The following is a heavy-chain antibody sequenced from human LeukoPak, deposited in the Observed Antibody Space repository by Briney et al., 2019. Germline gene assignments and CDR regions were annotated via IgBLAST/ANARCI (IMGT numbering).Heavy chain of an antibody. V-gene: IGHV4-59*01. CDR1: GGSFSSYC. J-gene: IGHJ4*02. Sequence: PSGTLCLTCTVSGGSFSSYCWSWIRQPPGKGLEWIGYIYYSRSTNYNPSLKSRVTISVDTSKNQFSLKLSSVTAADTAVYYCARDLDYWGQGTLVTVSS. CDR3: ARDLDY. CDR2: IYYSRST.